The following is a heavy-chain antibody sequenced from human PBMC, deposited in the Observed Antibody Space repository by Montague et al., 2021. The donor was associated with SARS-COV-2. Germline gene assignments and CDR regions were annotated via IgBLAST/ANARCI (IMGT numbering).Heavy chain of an antibody. D-gene: IGHD2-8*01. CDR3: ARQSRFCHNVLCFAFDY. CDR2: IYYSGST. J-gene: IGHJ4*02. V-gene: IGHV4-39*01. Sequence: SETLSLTCTVSGGSISSCGYYWGWIRQPPGKGLEWIGYIYYSGSTYYNPSLQSRVTISVDTSKNQFSLRLRSVTAADTSVYYCARQSRFCHNVLCFAFDYWGQGTLVTVSS. CDR1: GGSISSCGYY.